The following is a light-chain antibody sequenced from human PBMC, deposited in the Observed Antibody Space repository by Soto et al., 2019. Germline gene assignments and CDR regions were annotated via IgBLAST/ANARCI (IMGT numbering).Light chain of an antibody. CDR2: AAS. CDR3: QQSYSTPLT. J-gene: IGKJ4*01. CDR1: QSISSY. Sequence: DIQMTQSPSSLSASVGDRVTITCRASQSISSYLNWYQQKPGKAPKLLIYAASSLQSVVPSRFSGSGSVTDFTLTISSLQPEYCANYYCQQSYSTPLTFGGGTKVESK. V-gene: IGKV1-39*01.